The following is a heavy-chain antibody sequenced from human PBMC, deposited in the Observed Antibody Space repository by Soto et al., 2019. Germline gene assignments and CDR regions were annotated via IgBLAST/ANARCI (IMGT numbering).Heavy chain of an antibody. V-gene: IGHV3-23*01. CDR1: GFTFSTYA. CDR2: ISGSGDST. Sequence: EVQLLESGGGLVQPGGSLRLSCAASGFTFSTYAMNWVRQAPGQGLAWVSGISGSGDSTYYADSVKGRFTVSRDNSKNKLYLQLNCLRAVDTDVFYCAKERSRGWGLGHWGQATVVRVSS. CDR3: AKERSRGWGLGH. J-gene: IGHJ4*02. D-gene: IGHD6-19*01.